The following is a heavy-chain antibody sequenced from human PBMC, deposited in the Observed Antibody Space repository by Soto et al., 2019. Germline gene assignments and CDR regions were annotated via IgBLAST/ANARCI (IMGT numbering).Heavy chain of an antibody. Sequence: QVQLVQSGAEVKKPGASVKVSCEPSGYYFIGYYLHWVRQAPGQGLEWMGWINPNSGGTDYAQKFQGRVTMTRDTSISTVYMELTRLTSDDTAVYYCARSLYTSGLYYIDYWGQGTPVTVSS. CDR3: ARSLYTSGLYYIDY. CDR1: GYYFIGYY. D-gene: IGHD6-19*01. V-gene: IGHV1-2*02. CDR2: INPNSGGT. J-gene: IGHJ4*02.